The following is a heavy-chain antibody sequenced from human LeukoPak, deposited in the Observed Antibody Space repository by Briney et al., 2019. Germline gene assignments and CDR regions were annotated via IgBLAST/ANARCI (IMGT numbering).Heavy chain of an antibody. J-gene: IGHJ4*02. V-gene: IGHV3-23*01. CDR3: AKQDRHYFDY. CDR1: GFTFSSSA. CDR2: ISGGGGST. Sequence: GGSLRLSCAASGFTFSSSAMSWVRQAPGKGLEWLSTISGGGGSTYYADSVKGRFTISRDNSKNTLYLHMNSLRAEDTAVYYCAKQDRHYFDYWGQGTLVTVSS.